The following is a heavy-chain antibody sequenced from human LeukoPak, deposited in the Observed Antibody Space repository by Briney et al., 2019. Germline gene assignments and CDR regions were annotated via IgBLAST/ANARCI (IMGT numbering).Heavy chain of an antibody. V-gene: IGHV4-34*01. D-gene: IGHD3-10*01. CDR1: GGSFSGYY. J-gene: IGHJ6*03. CDR3: ARRSRDPPLLWFGGIPTDYYYMDV. Sequence: SETLSLTYAVYGGSFSGYYWSWIRQPPGKGLEWIGEINHSGSTNYNPSLKSRVTISVDTSKNQFSLKLSSVTAADTAVYYCARRSRDPPLLWFGGIPTDYYYMDVWGKGTTATISS. CDR2: INHSGST.